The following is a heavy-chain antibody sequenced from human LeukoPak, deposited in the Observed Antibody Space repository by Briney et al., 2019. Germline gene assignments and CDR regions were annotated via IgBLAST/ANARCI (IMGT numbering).Heavy chain of an antibody. CDR1: GFTFSDYY. D-gene: IGHD1-26*01. J-gene: IGHJ6*02. CDR3: ARTSGSPYYYGMDV. CDR2: ISSSGSTI. Sequence: GGSLRLSCAASGFTFSDYYMSWIRQAPGKGLEWVSYISSSGSTIYYADSVKGRFTISRDNAKNSLYLQMNSLRAGDTAVYYCARTSGSPYYYGMDVWGQGTMVTVSS. V-gene: IGHV3-11*01.